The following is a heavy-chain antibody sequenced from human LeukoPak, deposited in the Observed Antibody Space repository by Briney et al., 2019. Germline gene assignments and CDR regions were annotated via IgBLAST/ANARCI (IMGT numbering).Heavy chain of an antibody. V-gene: IGHV1-2*06. CDR2: INPNSGGT. CDR1: GYTFTSYG. D-gene: IGHD3-22*01. Sequence: ASVKVSCKASGYTFTSYGISWVRQAPGQGLEWMGRINPNSGGTNYAQKFQGRVTMTRDTSISTAYMELSRLRSDDTAVYYCARVFGYYYDSSGYYYFDYWGQGTLVTVSS. J-gene: IGHJ4*02. CDR3: ARVFGYYYDSSGYYYFDY.